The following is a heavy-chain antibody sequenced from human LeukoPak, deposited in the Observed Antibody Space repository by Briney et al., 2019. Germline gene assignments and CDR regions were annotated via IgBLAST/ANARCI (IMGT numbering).Heavy chain of an antibody. CDR3: ARGYMNYYGSGSHEEGDY. V-gene: IGHV1-18*04. J-gene: IGHJ4*02. CDR2: ISAYNGNT. D-gene: IGHD3-10*01. CDR1: GYTFTGYY. Sequence: RASVKVSCKASGYTFTGYYMHWVRQAPGQGLEWMGWISAYNGNTNYAQKLQGRVTMTTDTSTSTAYMELRSLRSDDTAVYYCARGYMNYYGSGSHEEGDYWGQGTLVTVSS.